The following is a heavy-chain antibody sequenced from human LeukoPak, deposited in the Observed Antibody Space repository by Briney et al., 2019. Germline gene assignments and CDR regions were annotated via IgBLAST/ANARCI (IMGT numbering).Heavy chain of an antibody. CDR3: ARAQRNYDFWSGYLNWFDP. J-gene: IGHJ5*02. V-gene: IGHV4-61*02. CDR1: GGSISSGSYY. D-gene: IGHD3-3*01. CDR2: IYTSGST. Sequence: SETLSLTCTVSGGSISSGSYYWSWIRQPAGKGLEWIGRIYTSGSTNYNPSLKSRVTISVDTSKNQFSLKLSSVTAADTAVYYCARAQRNYDFWSGYLNWFDPWGQGTLVTVSS.